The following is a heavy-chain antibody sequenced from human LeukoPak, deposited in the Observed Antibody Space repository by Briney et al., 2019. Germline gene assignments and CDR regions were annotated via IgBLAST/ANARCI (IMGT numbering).Heavy chain of an antibody. Sequence: ASVKVSCKTSGYTFTDYHMHWVRQAPGQGLEWMGWINPNSGGTNYAQKFQGRGTMTRDTSITTAYMELTGLTSDDTAVYYCAKENYIYDLWGQGTLVTVSS. CDR1: GYTFTDYH. J-gene: IGHJ5*02. CDR3: AKENYIYDL. V-gene: IGHV1-2*02. CDR2: INPNSGGT. D-gene: IGHD1-7*01.